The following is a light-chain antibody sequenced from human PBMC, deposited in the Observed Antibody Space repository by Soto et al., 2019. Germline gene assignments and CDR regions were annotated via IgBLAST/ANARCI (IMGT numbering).Light chain of an antibody. J-gene: IGKJ2*01. V-gene: IGKV3-20*01. CDR1: QSVTSSH. CDR3: QDFGTLPYT. CDR2: AAS. Sequence: ELVLTQSPGTLSLSPGERATLSCRASQSVTSSHLAWYQQKPGQDPRLLIYAASTRAAGVPDRFSGSGSGTGFTLTISRLEPEDFAVFYCQDFGTLPYTFGQGTKLQIK.